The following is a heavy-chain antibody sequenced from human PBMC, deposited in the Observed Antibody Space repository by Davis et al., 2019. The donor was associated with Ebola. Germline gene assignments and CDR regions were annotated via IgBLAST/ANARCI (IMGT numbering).Heavy chain of an antibody. J-gene: IGHJ4*02. V-gene: IGHV5-51*01. CDR2: IYPGDSDT. Sequence: GESLKISCKGSGYTFPSHWIGWVRQMPGKGLDWMGIIYPGDSDTRYSPSFQGQVTMSVDKYVSTAYLQWSSLKASDTAMYYCARGTDGYNPGGYFDSWGQGTLVTVSS. CDR1: GYTFPSHW. CDR3: ARGTDGYNPGGYFDS. D-gene: IGHD5-24*01.